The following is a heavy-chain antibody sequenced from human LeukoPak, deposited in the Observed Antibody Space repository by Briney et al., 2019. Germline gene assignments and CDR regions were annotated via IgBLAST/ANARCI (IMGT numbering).Heavy chain of an antibody. V-gene: IGHV1-2*02. Sequence: ASVKVSCKASGYTSTGYYMHWVRQAPGQGLEWMGWINPNSGGTNYAQKFQGRVTMTRDTSISTAYMELSRLRSDDTAVYYCARGVYGDYGRMYNWFDPWGQGTLVTVSS. CDR1: GYTSTGYY. D-gene: IGHD4-17*01. CDR2: INPNSGGT. CDR3: ARGVYGDYGRMYNWFDP. J-gene: IGHJ5*02.